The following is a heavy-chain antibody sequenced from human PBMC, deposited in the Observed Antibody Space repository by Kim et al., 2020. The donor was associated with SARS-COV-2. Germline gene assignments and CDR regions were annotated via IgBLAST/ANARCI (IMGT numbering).Heavy chain of an antibody. V-gene: IGHV3-53*01. Sequence: KGRLTISRDNAQNKLYLQMNSRRAEDTAVYYCARDAYDYGGYYYYYYGMDVWGQGTTVTVSS. CDR3: ARDAYDYGGYYYYYYGMDV. D-gene: IGHD4-17*01. J-gene: IGHJ6*02.